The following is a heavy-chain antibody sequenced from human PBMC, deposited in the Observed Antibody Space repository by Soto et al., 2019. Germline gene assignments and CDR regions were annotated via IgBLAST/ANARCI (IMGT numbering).Heavy chain of an antibody. Sequence: PSETLSLTCTVSGGSISSYYWSWIRHPPGKGLEGIGYIYYSGSTNYNPSLKSRVTISVDTSKNQFSLKLSSVTAADTAVYYCARHYDFWSGYCDYWGQGTLVTVSS. CDR1: GGSISSYY. V-gene: IGHV4-59*08. CDR3: ARHYDFWSGYCDY. D-gene: IGHD3-3*01. CDR2: IYYSGST. J-gene: IGHJ4*02.